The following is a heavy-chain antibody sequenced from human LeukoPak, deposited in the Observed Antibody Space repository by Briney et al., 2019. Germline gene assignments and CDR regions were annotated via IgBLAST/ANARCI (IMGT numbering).Heavy chain of an antibody. D-gene: IGHD3-9*01. Sequence: ASVKVSRKASGYTFTSYYMHWVRQAPGQGLEWMGIINPSGGSTSYAQKFQGRVTMTRDMSTSTVYMELSSLSSEDTAVYYCARGGYGLRYFDWLSYYFDYWGQGTLVTVSS. J-gene: IGHJ4*02. CDR3: ARGGYGLRYFDWLSYYFDY. V-gene: IGHV1-46*01. CDR1: GYTFTSYY. CDR2: INPSGGST.